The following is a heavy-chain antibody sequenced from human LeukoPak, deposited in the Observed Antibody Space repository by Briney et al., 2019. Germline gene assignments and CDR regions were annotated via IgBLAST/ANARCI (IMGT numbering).Heavy chain of an antibody. CDR3: ARAVNTMVRGVPASFDP. Sequence: ASVKVSCKASGYTFTGYYVHWVRQAPGQGLEWMGWINPNSGGTNYAQKFQGRATMTRDTSISTAYMELSRLRSDDTAVYYCARAVNTMVRGVPASFDPWGQGTLVTVSS. CDR1: GYTFTGYY. J-gene: IGHJ5*02. CDR2: INPNSGGT. D-gene: IGHD3-10*01. V-gene: IGHV1-2*02.